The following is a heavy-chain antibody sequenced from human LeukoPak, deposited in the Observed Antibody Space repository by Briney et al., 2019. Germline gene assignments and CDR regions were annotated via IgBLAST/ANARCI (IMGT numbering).Heavy chain of an antibody. CDR1: GGSFSGYY. D-gene: IGHD6-6*01. CDR2: INHSGST. Sequence: SETLSLTCAVYGGSFSGYYWSWIRQPPGKGLEWIGEINHSGSTNYNPSLKSRVTISVDTSKNQFSLKLSSVTAADTAVYYCARAARLVARAFDYRGQGTLVTVFS. V-gene: IGHV4-34*01. J-gene: IGHJ4*02. CDR3: ARAARLVARAFDY.